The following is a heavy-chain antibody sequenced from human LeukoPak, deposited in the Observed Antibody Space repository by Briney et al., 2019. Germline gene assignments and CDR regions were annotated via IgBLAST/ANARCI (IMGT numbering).Heavy chain of an antibody. J-gene: IGHJ6*02. CDR1: GFTFSSYW. CDR2: IKQDGSEK. Sequence: PGGSLRLSCAASGFTFSSYWMSWVRQAPGKGLEWVANIKQDGSEKHYVDSVKGRFTISRDNAKNSLYLQMNSLRAEDTAVYYCARDLGYSYGYLGSYYGMDVWGQGTTVTVSS. D-gene: IGHD5-18*01. V-gene: IGHV3-7*01. CDR3: ARDLGYSYGYLGSYYGMDV.